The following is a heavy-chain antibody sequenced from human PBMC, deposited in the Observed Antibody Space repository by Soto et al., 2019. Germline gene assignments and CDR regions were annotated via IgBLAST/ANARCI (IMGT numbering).Heavy chain of an antibody. Sequence: EVQLLESGGGVVRPGGSLRLSCAASGFTFFTYSMRWVRQAPGKGLVWVSRISSDGSHTCYADSVRGRFSISRDNSKNTEYLQMNSLTAEDTAVYDCAKEGGYGYYAGENWVDSWGQGSLVTVSS. V-gene: IGHV3-74*01. J-gene: IGHJ5*01. CDR1: GFTFFTYS. CDR2: ISSDGSHT. CDR3: AKEGGYGYYAGENWVDS. D-gene: IGHD5-12*01.